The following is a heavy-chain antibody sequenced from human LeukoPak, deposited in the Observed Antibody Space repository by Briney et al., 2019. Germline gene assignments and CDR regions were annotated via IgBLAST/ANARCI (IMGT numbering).Heavy chain of an antibody. CDR2: INPSGGTT. CDR3: ARFAVHRRLAVNGQFGLDY. V-gene: IGHV1-46*01. CDR1: GYIFTSYY. Sequence: ASVKVSCKASGYIFTSYYIHWVRQAPGQGLEWMGIINPSGGTTNYAQKLQGRITMTSDTSTSTVYMELSSLRSEDTAVYYCARFAVHRRLAVNGQFGLDYWGQGTRVTVSS. J-gene: IGHJ4*02. D-gene: IGHD6-19*01.